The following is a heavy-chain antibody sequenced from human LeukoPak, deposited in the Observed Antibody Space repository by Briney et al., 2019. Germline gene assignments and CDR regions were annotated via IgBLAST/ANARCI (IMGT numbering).Heavy chain of an antibody. CDR1: GFTFSSYG. CDR3: AKDIHGLGHWDY. V-gene: IGHV3-23*01. CDR2: ISNSGANT. J-gene: IGHJ4*02. Sequence: GGSLRLSCAASGFTFSSYGMSWVRQAPGKGLEWVSGISNSGANTYYADSVKGRFTISRDNSKNTLFLQMNSLRAEDTAVYYCAKDIHGLGHWDYWGQGTLVTVSS.